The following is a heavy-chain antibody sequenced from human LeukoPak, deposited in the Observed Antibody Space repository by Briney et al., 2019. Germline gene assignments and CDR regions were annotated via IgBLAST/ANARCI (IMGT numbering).Heavy chain of an antibody. CDR3: ATIPRQAPYYYDSSGYYSLGVDY. J-gene: IGHJ4*02. CDR1: GGSFGAYY. Sequence: SETLSLTCAVYGGSFGAYYWSWIRQPPGKGLEWIGEINHSGSTNYNPSLKSRVTISADTSKNQFSLKLSSVTAADTAVYYCATIPRQAPYYYDSSGYYSLGVDYWGQGTLVTVSS. CDR2: INHSGST. D-gene: IGHD3-22*01. V-gene: IGHV4-34*01.